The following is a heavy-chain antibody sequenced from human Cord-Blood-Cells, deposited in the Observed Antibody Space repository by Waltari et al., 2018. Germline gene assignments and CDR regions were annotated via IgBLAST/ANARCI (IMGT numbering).Heavy chain of an antibody. J-gene: IGHJ4*02. V-gene: IGHV1-3*01. D-gene: IGHD2-8*01. CDR1: GYTFTSYA. Sequence: VQLVQSGAEVKKPGASVKVSCKASGYTFTSYAMHWVRQAPGQRLEWMGWINAGNGNTKYSQKFQGRVTITRDTSASTAYMELSSLRSEDTAVYYCARDRCTNGVCYFDYWGQGTLVTVSS. CDR2: INAGNGNT. CDR3: ARDRCTNGVCYFDY.